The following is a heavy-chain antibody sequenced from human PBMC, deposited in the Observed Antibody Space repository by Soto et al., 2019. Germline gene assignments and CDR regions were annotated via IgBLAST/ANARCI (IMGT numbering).Heavy chain of an antibody. J-gene: IGHJ4*02. Sequence: ESGGGVVQPGRSLRLSCAASGFTFSSYGMHWVRQAPGKGLEWVAVIWYDGSNKYYADSVKGRFTISRDNSKNTLYLQMNSLRAEDTAVYYCARGATVTTGPLDYWGQGTLVTVSS. CDR1: GFTFSSYG. D-gene: IGHD4-17*01. V-gene: IGHV3-33*01. CDR2: IWYDGSNK. CDR3: ARGATVTTGPLDY.